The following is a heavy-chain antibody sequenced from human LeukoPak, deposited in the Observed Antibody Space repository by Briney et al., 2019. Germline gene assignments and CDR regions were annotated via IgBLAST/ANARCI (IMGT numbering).Heavy chain of an antibody. CDR1: GGTFSSYA. CDR2: IIPILGIA. D-gene: IGHD2-21*02. Sequence: GSSVKVSCKASGGTFSSYAISWVRQAPGQGLEWMGRIIPILGIANYAQKFQGRVTITADKSTSTAYMELSSLRSEDTAVYYCARDRGHLVVVTAILPYFDYWGQGTLVTVSS. V-gene: IGHV1-69*04. J-gene: IGHJ4*02. CDR3: ARDRGHLVVVTAILPYFDY.